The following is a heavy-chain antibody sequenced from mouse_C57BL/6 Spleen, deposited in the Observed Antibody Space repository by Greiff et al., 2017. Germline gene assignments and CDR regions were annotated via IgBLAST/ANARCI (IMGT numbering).Heavy chain of an antibody. V-gene: IGHV1-15*01. CDR2: IDPETGGT. CDR1: GYTFTDYE. CDR3: SREYFDV. J-gene: IGHJ1*03. Sequence: QVHVKQSGAELVRPGASVTLSCKASGYTFTDYEMHWVKQTPGHGLEWIGAIDPETGGTAYNQKFKGKAILTADKSSRTAYMELSSLTSADSAVYYCSREYFDVWGTGTSVTVSS.